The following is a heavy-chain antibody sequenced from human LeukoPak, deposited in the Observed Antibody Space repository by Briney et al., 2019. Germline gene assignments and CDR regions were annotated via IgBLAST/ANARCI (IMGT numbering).Heavy chain of an antibody. CDR2: ISGSGGST. J-gene: IGHJ5*02. CDR1: GFTFSSYA. D-gene: IGHD3-10*01. Sequence: PGGSLRLSCAASGFTFSSYAMSWIRQARGKGLEWVSAISGSGGSTYYADSVKGRFTISRDNSKNTLYLQMSSLRAEDTAVYYCAKDLWFGESPNWFDPWRQGTLVTVSS. CDR3: AKDLWFGESPNWFDP. V-gene: IGHV3-23*01.